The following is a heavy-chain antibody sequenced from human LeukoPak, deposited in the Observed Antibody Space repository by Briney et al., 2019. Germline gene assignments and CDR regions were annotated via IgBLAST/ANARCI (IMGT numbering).Heavy chain of an antibody. D-gene: IGHD3-16*01. Sequence: SETLSLTCTVSGGSISGHYWTWIRQPPGKGLERIGQIHYSGRPDYNPSLKSRVTISVDTSKNQLSLKVTSVTGADTAVYYCARFGVDYDMDVWGQGPTVTVSS. V-gene: IGHV4-59*11. J-gene: IGHJ6*02. CDR2: IHYSGRP. CDR1: GGSISGHY. CDR3: ARFGVDYDMDV.